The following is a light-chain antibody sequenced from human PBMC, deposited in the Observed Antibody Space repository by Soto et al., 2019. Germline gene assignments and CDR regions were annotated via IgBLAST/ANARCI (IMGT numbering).Light chain of an antibody. J-gene: IGKJ4*01. Sequence: EVVLTQSPGTPSLPPGERATLSCRASQSVRSSYLAWYQQKPGQAPRLLIYGASSRATGIPDRFSGSGSETDFTLTISTLEPEDSAVYYCQQYGGSPPKLTFGGGTKVEIK. V-gene: IGKV3-20*01. CDR1: QSVRSSY. CDR2: GAS. CDR3: QQYGGSPPKLT.